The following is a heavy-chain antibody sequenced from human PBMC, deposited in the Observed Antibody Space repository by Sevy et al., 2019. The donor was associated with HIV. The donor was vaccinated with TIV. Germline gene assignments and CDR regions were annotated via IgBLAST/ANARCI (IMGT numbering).Heavy chain of an antibody. CDR1: GGSISSYY. CDR2: IYNRRST. Sequence: SETLSLTCTVSGGSISSYYWNWIRQPPGHGLEWIGYIYNRRSTNYTPSLKSRVTISVDTSKNQFSLNLTSATAADTAVYYCARGSYYDILTGHYYFDYWGQGTLVTVSS. D-gene: IGHD3-9*01. J-gene: IGHJ4*02. V-gene: IGHV4-59*12. CDR3: ARGSYYDILTGHYYFDY.